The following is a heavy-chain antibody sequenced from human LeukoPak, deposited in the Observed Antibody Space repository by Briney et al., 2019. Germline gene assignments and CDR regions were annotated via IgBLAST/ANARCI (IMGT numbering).Heavy chain of an antibody. CDR3: ARTPGYSSGWYLDYYYYMDV. V-gene: IGHV4-39*07. CDR1: GGSISSSSYY. D-gene: IGHD6-19*01. Sequence: SETLSLTCTVSGGSISSSSYYWGWIRQPPGKGLEWIGSIYYSGSTYYNPSLKSRVTISVDTSKNQFSLKLSSVTAADTAVYYCARTPGYSSGWYLDYYYYMDVWGKGTTVTVSS. J-gene: IGHJ6*03. CDR2: IYYSGST.